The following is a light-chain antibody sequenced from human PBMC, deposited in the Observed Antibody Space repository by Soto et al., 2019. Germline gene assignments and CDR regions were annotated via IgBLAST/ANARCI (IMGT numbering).Light chain of an antibody. CDR1: QGISSY. CDR3: QQLNSYPQIT. V-gene: IGKV1-9*01. J-gene: IGKJ5*01. CDR2: AAS. Sequence: DIQLTQSPSFLSASVGDRVTITCRASQGISSYLAWYQQKPGKAPKLLIYAASTLQSGVPSRFSGSGSGTEFTLTIRSLQPEDFATYYCQQLNSYPQITFGHGTRLEIK.